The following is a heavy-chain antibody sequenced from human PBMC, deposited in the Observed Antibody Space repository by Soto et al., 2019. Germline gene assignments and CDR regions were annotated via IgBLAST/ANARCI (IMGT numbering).Heavy chain of an antibody. V-gene: IGHV3-23*01. Sequence: GGSLRLSCAASGFTFTNFAMSWVRQAPGKGLEWVASVSGSGGSTYYADSVKGRFTISRDNSKNTLYLQMNSLRAEDTAVYFCAKEPVGPDWYFDLWGRGTLVTVSS. CDR3: AKEPVGPDWYFDL. CDR1: GFTFTNFA. J-gene: IGHJ2*01. CDR2: VSGSGGST.